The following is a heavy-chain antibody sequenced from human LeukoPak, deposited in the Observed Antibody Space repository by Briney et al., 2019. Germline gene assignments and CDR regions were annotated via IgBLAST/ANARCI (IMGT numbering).Heavy chain of an antibody. CDR3: ARDIVAAGAFDY. CDR1: GYTFTGYY. D-gene: IGHD6-13*01. CDR2: INPNSGGT. Sequence: ASVKVSCKASGYTFTGYYMHWVRQAPGQGLEWMGWINPNSGGTNYAQKFQGRVTMTRDTSISTAYMELRRLRSDDTAVYYCARDIVAAGAFDYWGQGTPVTVSS. J-gene: IGHJ4*02. V-gene: IGHV1-2*02.